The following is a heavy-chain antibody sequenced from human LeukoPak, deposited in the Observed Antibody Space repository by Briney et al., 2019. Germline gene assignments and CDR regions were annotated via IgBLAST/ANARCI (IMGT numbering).Heavy chain of an antibody. D-gene: IGHD2-2*01. V-gene: IGHV3-33*06. CDR1: GFTFSSYG. CDR2: IWYDGSNK. CDR3: AKGGAFTKEALGY. J-gene: IGHJ4*02. Sequence: PGGSLRLSCAASGFTFSSYGMHWVRQAPGKGLEWVAVIWYDGSNKYYADSVKGRFTISRDNSKNTLYLQMNSLRAEDTAVYYCAKGGAFTKEALGYWGQGTLVTVSS.